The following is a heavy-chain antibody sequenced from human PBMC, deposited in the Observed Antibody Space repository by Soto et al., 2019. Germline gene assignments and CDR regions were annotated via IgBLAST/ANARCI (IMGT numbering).Heavy chain of an antibody. CDR2: MSPRTGNT. J-gene: IGHJ6*02. V-gene: IGHV1-8*02. D-gene: IGHD5-18*01. Sequence: ASVKVSCKASGYSFTNDDISWVRRATGQGLEWMGWMSPRTGNTGFAQKFQGRVTMTRNTSITTAYMELTSLRSDDTAVYYCTRWLGYSAGSDVWGQGTTVTVSS. CDR1: GYSFTNDD. CDR3: TRWLGYSAGSDV.